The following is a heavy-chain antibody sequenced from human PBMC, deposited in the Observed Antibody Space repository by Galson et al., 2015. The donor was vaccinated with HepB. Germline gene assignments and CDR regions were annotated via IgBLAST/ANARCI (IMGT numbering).Heavy chain of an antibody. CDR3: AKDGGIAVAGLPFDY. CDR2: ICGSGGST. D-gene: IGHD6-19*01. CDR1: GFTFSSYA. V-gene: IGHV3-23*01. Sequence: SLRLSCAASGFTFSSYAMSWVRQAPGKGLEWVSAICGSGGSTYYADSVKGRFTISRDNSKNTLYLQMNSLRAEDTAVYYCAKDGGIAVAGLPFDYWRQGTLVTVSS. J-gene: IGHJ4*02.